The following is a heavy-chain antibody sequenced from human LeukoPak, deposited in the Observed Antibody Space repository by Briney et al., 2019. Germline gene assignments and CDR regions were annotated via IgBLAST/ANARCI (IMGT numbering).Heavy chain of an antibody. J-gene: IGHJ6*03. CDR1: GYTFTSYY. Sequence: ASVKVSCKASGYTFTSYYMHWVRQAPGQGLEWMGIINPSGGSTSYAQKFQGRVTISVDTSKNQFSLKLSSVTAADTAVYYCARGRAKARPYYYYYMDVWGKGTTVTVSS. CDR2: INPSGGST. CDR3: ARGRAKARPYYYYYMDV. V-gene: IGHV1-46*01.